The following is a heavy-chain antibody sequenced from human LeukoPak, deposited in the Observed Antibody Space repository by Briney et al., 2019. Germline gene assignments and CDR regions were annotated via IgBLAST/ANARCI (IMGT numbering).Heavy chain of an antibody. CDR2: INNDGSDT. V-gene: IGHV3-74*01. Sequence: PGGSLRLCCAASGFTFNTYCMHWVRHAPGKGLVWVSRINNDGSDTIYADSVKGRFTISRDNAKDTLYLQMISLRVEDTAVYYCARSSYPYYFDYWGQGTLVTVSS. J-gene: IGHJ4*02. CDR1: GFTFNTYC. CDR3: ARSSYPYYFDY.